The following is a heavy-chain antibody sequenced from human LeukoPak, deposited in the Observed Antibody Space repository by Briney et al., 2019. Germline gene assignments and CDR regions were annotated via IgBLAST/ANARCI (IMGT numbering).Heavy chain of an antibody. CDR2: IIPILGVA. D-gene: IGHD4-17*01. Sequence: SVKVSCKASGYTFTSYDINWVRQAPGQGLEWMGRIIPILGVANSAQKFQGRVTITADKSTSTVYMELYSLRSDDTAVYYCARATTVTTPFDYWGHGTLVTVSS. CDR3: ARATTVTTPFDY. V-gene: IGHV1-69*04. J-gene: IGHJ4*01. CDR1: GYTFTSYD.